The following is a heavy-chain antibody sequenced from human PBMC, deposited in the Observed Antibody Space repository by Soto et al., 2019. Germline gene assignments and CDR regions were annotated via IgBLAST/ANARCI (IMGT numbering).Heavy chain of an antibody. CDR2: ISGSGGST. J-gene: IGHJ3*02. D-gene: IGHD2-15*01. CDR3: AKSGLVVVVTCAFDI. V-gene: IGHV3-23*01. CDR1: GFTFSSYA. Sequence: EVQLLESGGGLVQPGGSLRLSCAASGFTFSSYAMSWVRQAPGKGLEWVSAISGSGGSTYYADSVKGRFTISRDNSKNSLYLQMNSLGAEDTAVYYCAKSGLVVVVTCAFDIWGQGTMVTVSS.